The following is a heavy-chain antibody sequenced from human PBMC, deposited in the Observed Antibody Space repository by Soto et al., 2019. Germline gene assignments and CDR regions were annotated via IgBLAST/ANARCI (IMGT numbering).Heavy chain of an antibody. J-gene: IGHJ3*01. CDR2: IIGNGGT. V-gene: IGHV3-23*01. CDR1: QFIFSAYG. CDR3: TRDPNGDHIGAFAF. Sequence: EVQVLESGGGLVQPGGSLRLSCTTSQFIFSAYGLTWLRQAPGERLEWVSSIIGNGGTAYADSVRGRFSISRDNSKNTLYLRMDSLRVEDTAVYYCTRDPNGDHIGAFAFWGQGMLVTVSS. D-gene: IGHD4-17*01.